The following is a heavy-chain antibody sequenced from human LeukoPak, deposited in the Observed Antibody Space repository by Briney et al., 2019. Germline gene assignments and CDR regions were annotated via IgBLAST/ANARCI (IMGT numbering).Heavy chain of an antibody. D-gene: IGHD4-17*01. CDR3: AREDYGDYYRLFDY. CDR2: INESGST. CDR1: GGSFSGYY. V-gene: IGHV4-34*01. J-gene: IGHJ4*02. Sequence: SSETLSLTCAVYGGSFSGYYWSWIRQPPGKGLEWIGEINESGSTNYNPSPKSRVTISVDTSKNQLSLKLSSVTAADTAVYYCAREDYGDYYRLFDYWGQGTLVIVSS.